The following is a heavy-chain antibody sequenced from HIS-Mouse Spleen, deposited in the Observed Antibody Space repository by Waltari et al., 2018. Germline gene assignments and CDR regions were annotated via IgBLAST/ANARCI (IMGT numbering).Heavy chain of an antibody. Sequence: QLQLQESGPGLVKPSETLSLTCTVSGGSISSSSYYWGWIRQLPGKGLEWIWSIYYSGGPYYNPSLKSRVTISVDTSKNQCSLKLSSVTAADTAVYYCAREIPYSSSWYDWYFDLWGRGTLVTVSS. J-gene: IGHJ2*01. V-gene: IGHV4-39*07. CDR3: AREIPYSSSWYDWYFDL. D-gene: IGHD6-13*01. CDR1: GGSISSSSYY. CDR2: IYYSGGP.